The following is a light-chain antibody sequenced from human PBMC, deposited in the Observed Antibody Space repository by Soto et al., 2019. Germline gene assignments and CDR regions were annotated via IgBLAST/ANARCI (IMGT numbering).Light chain of an antibody. CDR3: QQHTTYPLT. J-gene: IGKJ4*01. Sequence: DIQLTQSPSFLSASVGDRVTITCRASQGINSYLAWYQQKPGTAPKLLMYVASSLQSGVPSRFSGSGSGTEFTLTISSLQPEDFATYYCQQHTTYPLTFGGGTKVEIK. CDR1: QGINSY. CDR2: VAS. V-gene: IGKV1-9*01.